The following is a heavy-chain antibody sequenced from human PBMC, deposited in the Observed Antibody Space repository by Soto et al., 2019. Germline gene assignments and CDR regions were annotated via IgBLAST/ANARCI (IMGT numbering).Heavy chain of an antibody. D-gene: IGHD3-3*01. Sequence: SETLSLTCAVSGGSISSSNWWSWVRQPPGKGLEWIGEIYHSGSTNYNPSLKSRVTISVDKSKNQFSLKLSSVTAADTAVYYCARDLTGAFWSGEYYFDYWGQGTLVTVSS. V-gene: IGHV4-4*02. J-gene: IGHJ4*02. CDR1: GGSISSSNW. CDR3: ARDLTGAFWSGEYYFDY. CDR2: IYHSGST.